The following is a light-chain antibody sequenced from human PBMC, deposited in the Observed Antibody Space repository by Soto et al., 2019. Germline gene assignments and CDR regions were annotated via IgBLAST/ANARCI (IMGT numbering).Light chain of an antibody. V-gene: IGKV3-15*01. CDR1: QSVSSN. CDR3: QQYSNWPRT. CDR2: VAS. Sequence: EIVMTQSPATLSVSPGERATLSCRASQSVSSNLAWYQQKPGQAPRLLIYVASTRATGIPARFSGSGSGTEFTLTISSLQSEDFAVYYCQQYSNWPRTFGQGTKV. J-gene: IGKJ1*01.